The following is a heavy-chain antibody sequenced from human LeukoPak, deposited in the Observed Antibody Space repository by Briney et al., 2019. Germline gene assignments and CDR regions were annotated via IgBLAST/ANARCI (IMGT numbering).Heavy chain of an antibody. Sequence: GGSLRLSCAASGFTFSSYGMTWVRQAPGKGLEWVSAISGSGGSTYYADSVKGRFTISRDNSKNTLYLQMNSLRAEDTAVYYCAKLPYYVAAFDIWGQGTMVTVSS. CDR3: AKLPYYVAAFDI. J-gene: IGHJ3*02. CDR2: ISGSGGST. CDR1: GFTFSSYG. D-gene: IGHD3-10*02. V-gene: IGHV3-23*01.